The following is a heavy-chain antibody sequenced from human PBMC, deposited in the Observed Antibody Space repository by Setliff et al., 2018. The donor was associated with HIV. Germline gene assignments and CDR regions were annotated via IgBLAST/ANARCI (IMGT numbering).Heavy chain of an antibody. V-gene: IGHV4-34*11. CDR3: ARSGYTSGFYWVFGAFGV. D-gene: IGHD3-22*01. J-gene: IGHJ3*01. Sequence: PSETLSLTCAVYGGSFSGYDWNWSWIRQPPGKGLEWIASIQYRDSSHYNPSLQSRVTISVDTSTKQFSLYLSSVNETDTAVYYCARSGYTSGFYWVFGAFGVWGQGKMVTVSS. CDR1: GGSFSGYD. CDR2: IQYRDSS.